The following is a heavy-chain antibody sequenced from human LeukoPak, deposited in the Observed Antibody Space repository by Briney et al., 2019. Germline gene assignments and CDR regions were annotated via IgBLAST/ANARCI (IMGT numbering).Heavy chain of an antibody. CDR1: GFTIRSYE. V-gene: IGHV3-48*03. Sequence: GGSLRLSCAASGFTIRSYEMHWVRQTPGKGLEWISYISTSGNIIYYADSVRGRFSISRDNAKQSLDLQMNSLRAEDTAVYYCAKGKNYYYYMDVWGKGTTVTVSS. CDR3: AKGKNYYYYMDV. CDR2: ISTSGNII. J-gene: IGHJ6*03.